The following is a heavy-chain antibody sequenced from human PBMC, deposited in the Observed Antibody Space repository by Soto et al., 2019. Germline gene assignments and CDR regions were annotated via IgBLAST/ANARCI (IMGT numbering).Heavy chain of an antibody. CDR3: ARERDSIAAPFYYYGMDV. Sequence: SETLPLTCTASGGSLSRGDYYWSWMGPPTGKELESLRSLNSSASTYYNPSLERRVTISVDTSKTQFSLKLSSVTAADTAVYYCARERDSIAAPFYYYGMDVWGQGTTVTVSS. CDR1: GGSLSRGDYY. CDR2: LNSSAST. V-gene: IGHV4-30-4*08. D-gene: IGHD6-6*01. J-gene: IGHJ6*02.